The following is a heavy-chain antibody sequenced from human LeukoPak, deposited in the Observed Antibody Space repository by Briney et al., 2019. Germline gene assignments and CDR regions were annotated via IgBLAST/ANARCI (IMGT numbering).Heavy chain of an antibody. V-gene: IGHV3-23*01. J-gene: IGHJ6*02. CDR1: GFTFSSYA. CDR3: ARTSGSFLYGMDV. CDR2: ISGSGGST. D-gene: IGHD3-10*01. Sequence: GGSLGLSCAASGFTFSSYAMSWVRQAPGKGLEWVSAISGSGGSTYYADSVKGRFTISRDNSKNTLYLQMNSLRAEDTAVYYCARTSGSFLYGMDVWGQGTTVTVSS.